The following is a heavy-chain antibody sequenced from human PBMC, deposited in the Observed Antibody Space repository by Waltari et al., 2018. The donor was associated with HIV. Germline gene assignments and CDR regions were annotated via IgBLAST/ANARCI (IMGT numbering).Heavy chain of an antibody. J-gene: IGHJ6*02. D-gene: IGHD3-3*01. CDR2: ISFDGGDT. V-gene: IGHV3-30-3*01. CDR3: ARDKSVRDSYYGMDV. CDR1: GFPFISYG. Sequence: AQLVESGGGVVQPGRSLRLPCEDLGFPFISYGLHGVRQAPGRGLEWVALISFDGGDTYYTDSVEGRFTIARDNSKNTVYLQMNSLRVADTAVYYCARDKSVRDSYYGMDVWGQGTTVTVSS.